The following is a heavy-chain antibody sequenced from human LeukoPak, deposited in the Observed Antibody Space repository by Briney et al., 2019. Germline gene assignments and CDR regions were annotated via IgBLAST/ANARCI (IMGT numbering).Heavy chain of an antibody. V-gene: IGHV3-30*04. CDR2: ISYDGRGK. Sequence: GGSLRLSCAASGFTFSGYAMHWVRQAPGKGLEWVTLISYDGRGKYYADSVKGRFTISRDNSENMLYLQMNSLRPEDTAVYYCARERNGYDHQYWGQGTLVTVSS. J-gene: IGHJ4*02. CDR3: ARERNGYDHQY. CDR1: GFTFSGYA. D-gene: IGHD5-12*01.